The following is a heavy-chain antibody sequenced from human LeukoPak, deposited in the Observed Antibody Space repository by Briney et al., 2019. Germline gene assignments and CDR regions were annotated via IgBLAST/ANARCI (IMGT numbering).Heavy chain of an antibody. CDR1: GFTFSSYG. CDR3: AKRDSSGWQNWFDP. J-gene: IGHJ5*02. CDR2: IRYDGSNK. V-gene: IGHV3-30*02. Sequence: GGSLRLSCAASGFTFSSYGMHWVRQAPGKGLEWVAFIRYDGSNKYYADSVKGRFTISRDNSKNALYLQMNSLRAEDTAVYYCAKRDSSGWQNWFDPWGQGTLVTVSS. D-gene: IGHD6-19*01.